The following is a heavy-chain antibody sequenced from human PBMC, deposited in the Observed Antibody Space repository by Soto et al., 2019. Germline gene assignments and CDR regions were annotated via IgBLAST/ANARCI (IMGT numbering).Heavy chain of an antibody. Sequence: QVHLVQSGAEVKKHGSSVKVSCKTSGGSFNNYAVSWVRQAPGQGLEWMGGIIPNFDTPNSAQKFQDRVTIIADESTSTVYMELRSLRSNDTAVYYCAVAMVREILIFESSGMHVWGQGTTVFVSS. CDR1: GGSFNNYA. V-gene: IGHV1-69*01. J-gene: IGHJ6*02. D-gene: IGHD3-10*01. CDR3: AVAMVREILIFESSGMHV. CDR2: IIPNFDTP.